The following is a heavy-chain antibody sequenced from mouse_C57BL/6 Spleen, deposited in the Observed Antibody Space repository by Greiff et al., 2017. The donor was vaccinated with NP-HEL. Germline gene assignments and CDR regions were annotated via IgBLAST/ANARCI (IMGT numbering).Heavy chain of an antibody. V-gene: IGHV1-42*01. CDR1: GYSFTGYY. Sequence: EVQLQQSGPELVKPGASVKISCKASGYSFTGYYMNWVKQSPEKSLEWIGEINPSTGGTTYNQKFKAKATLTVDKSSSTAYMQLKSLTSEDSAVYYCASGPAWFAYWGQGTLVTVSA. J-gene: IGHJ3*01. CDR3: ASGPAWFAY. CDR2: INPSTGGT.